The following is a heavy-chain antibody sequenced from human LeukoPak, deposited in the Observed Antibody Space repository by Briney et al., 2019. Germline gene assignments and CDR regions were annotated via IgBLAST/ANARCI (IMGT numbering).Heavy chain of an antibody. J-gene: IGHJ4*02. CDR1: GGSISSYY. CDR3: ARGGVPGYSSGWYVDY. V-gene: IGHV4-59*08. D-gene: IGHD6-19*01. Sequence: RPSETLSLTCTVSGGSISSYYWSWIRQPPGKGLEWIGYIYYSGSTNYNPSLKSRVTISVDTSKNQFSLKLSSVTAADTAVYYCARGGVPGYSSGWYVDYWGQGTLVTVSS. CDR2: IYYSGST.